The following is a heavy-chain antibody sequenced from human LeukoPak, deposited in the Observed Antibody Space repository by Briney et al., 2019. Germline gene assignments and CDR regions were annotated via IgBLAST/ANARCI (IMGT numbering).Heavy chain of an antibody. CDR3: ARASGYYYDSSGYVPWGY. CDR1: GGTFSSYA. J-gene: IGHJ4*02. CDR2: IIPILGIA. V-gene: IGHV1-69*04. D-gene: IGHD3-22*01. Sequence: ASVKVSCKASGGTFSSYAISWVRQAPGQGLEWMGRIIPILGIANYAQKFQGRVTITADKSTRTAYMELSSLRSEDTAVYYCARASGYYYDSSGYVPWGYWGQGTLVTVSS.